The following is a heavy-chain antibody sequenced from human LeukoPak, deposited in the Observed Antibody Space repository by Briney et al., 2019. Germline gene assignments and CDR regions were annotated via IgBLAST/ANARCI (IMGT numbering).Heavy chain of an antibody. J-gene: IGHJ4*02. CDR2: IRNHGTDE. D-gene: IGHD5-18*01. Sequence: PGGSLRLSCAASGFTFSSYGMHWVRQAPGKGLEWVAFIRNHGTDEYYAESVRGRFTISRDNSKNMLYMQMNSLRAEDTAVYYCATPPDTAMVDYWGQGTPVTVSS. CDR1: GFTFSSYG. V-gene: IGHV3-30*02. CDR3: ATPPDTAMVDY.